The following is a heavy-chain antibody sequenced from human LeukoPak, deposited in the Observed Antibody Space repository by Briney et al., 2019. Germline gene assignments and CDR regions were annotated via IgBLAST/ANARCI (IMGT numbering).Heavy chain of an antibody. Sequence: GRSLRLSCAASGFTFSSYAMHWVRQAPGKGLEWVAVISYDGSNKYYADSVKGRFTISRDNSKNTLYLQMNSLRAEDTAVYYCAKADSISRLAHHFDYWGQGTLVTVSS. D-gene: IGHD2-2*01. CDR1: GFTFSSYA. CDR2: ISYDGSNK. J-gene: IGHJ4*02. V-gene: IGHV3-30*04. CDR3: AKADSISRLAHHFDY.